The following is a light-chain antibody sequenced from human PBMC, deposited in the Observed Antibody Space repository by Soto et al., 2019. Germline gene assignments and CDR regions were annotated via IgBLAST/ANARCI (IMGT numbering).Light chain of an antibody. CDR3: LQHNNYPPIT. V-gene: IGKV1-17*01. CDR2: AAS. J-gene: IGKJ5*01. CDR1: PGIRYD. Sequence: DIQMTQSPSSLSASVGDRVTITCRASPGIRYDLAWYQQKPGKAPKRLIYAASSLQSGVPSRFSGSGSGTEFTLTISSLQPEDFATYYCLQHNNYPPITFGQGTRLEIK.